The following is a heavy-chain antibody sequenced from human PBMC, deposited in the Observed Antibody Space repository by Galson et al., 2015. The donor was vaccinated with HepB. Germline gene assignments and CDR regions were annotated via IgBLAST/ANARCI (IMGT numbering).Heavy chain of an antibody. V-gene: IGHV3-30-3*01. Sequence: SLRLSCAASGFIFSSYAMHWVRQAPGKGLEWVAVISYDENNKNYADSVKGRFTISRDNSKNTLFLQMNNLRAEDTAVYYCASEGVGAPRRLDYWGQGALVTVSS. CDR2: ISYDENNK. CDR1: GFIFSSYA. D-gene: IGHD1-26*01. CDR3: ASEGVGAPRRLDY. J-gene: IGHJ4*02.